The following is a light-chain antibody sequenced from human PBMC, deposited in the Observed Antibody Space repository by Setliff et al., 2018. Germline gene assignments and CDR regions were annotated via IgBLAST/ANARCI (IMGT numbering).Light chain of an antibody. CDR1: SSDVGGYNY. Sequence: SVLTQPPSASGSPGQSVTISCTGTSSDVGGYNYVSWYQQHPGKAPKLMIYEVSKRPSGVPDRFSGSKSGNTASLTVSGLQAEDGADYYCSSYAGSNTPYVFGTGTKVTVL. J-gene: IGLJ1*01. CDR3: SSYAGSNTPYV. CDR2: EVS. V-gene: IGLV2-8*01.